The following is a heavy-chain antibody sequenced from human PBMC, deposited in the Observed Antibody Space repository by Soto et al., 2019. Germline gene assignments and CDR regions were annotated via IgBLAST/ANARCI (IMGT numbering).Heavy chain of an antibody. CDR1: AGTFSSYA. CDR2: IIAIFGTA. Sequence: SFKISCRASAGTFSSYAISRVRQAPGQGLEWMGGIIAIFGTANYAQKFQGRVTITADESASTAYMEVSSLGSEDTAVYYCARDRGAFCSSTSCYERYYYYYGMDVWGQGTTVTVSS. CDR3: ARDRGAFCSSTSCYERYYYYYGMDV. V-gene: IGHV1-69*13. D-gene: IGHD2-2*01. J-gene: IGHJ6*02.